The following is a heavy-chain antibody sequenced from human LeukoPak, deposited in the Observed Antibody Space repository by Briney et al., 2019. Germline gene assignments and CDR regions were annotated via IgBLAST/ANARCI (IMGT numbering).Heavy chain of an antibody. Sequence: GESLKISCKGSGYSFTSYWIGWVRQMPGKGLEWMGIIYPGDSDTRYSPSFQGQVTISVDKSISTAYLQWSSLKASDTAMYYCARMRGPIRTPRAFDIWGQGTLVTVSS. V-gene: IGHV5-51*01. CDR1: GYSFTSYW. CDR2: IYPGDSDT. J-gene: IGHJ3*02. D-gene: IGHD3-10*01. CDR3: ARMRGPIRTPRAFDI.